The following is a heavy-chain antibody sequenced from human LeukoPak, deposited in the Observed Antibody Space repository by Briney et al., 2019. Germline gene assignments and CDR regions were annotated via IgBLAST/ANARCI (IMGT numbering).Heavy chain of an antibody. Sequence: PSETLSLTCTVSGGSISSGGYYWSWIRQHPGKGLEWIGYIYYSGSTYYNPSLKSRVTISVDTSKNQFSLKLSSVTAADTAVYYCARGPYDSSGYYLDYWGQGTLVTVSS. J-gene: IGHJ4*02. CDR3: ARGPYDSSGYYLDY. V-gene: IGHV4-31*03. CDR2: IYYSGST. D-gene: IGHD3-22*01. CDR1: GGSISSGGYY.